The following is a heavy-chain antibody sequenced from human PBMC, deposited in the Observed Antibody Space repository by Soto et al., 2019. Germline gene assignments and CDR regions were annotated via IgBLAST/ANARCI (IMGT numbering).Heavy chain of an antibody. CDR3: ASAPGELLAFDH. CDR2: IYWDDDK. J-gene: IGHJ4*02. CDR1: GFSLSTSGMG. V-gene: IGHV2-5*02. D-gene: IGHD1-26*01. Sequence: QIALKESGPTLVKPTQTLTVTCSFSGFSLSTSGMGVGWVRQPPGKALEWLALIYWDDDKRYSPSLNSRLTIAKDTPKTQLVLTMTDLDPAETGTYNCASAPGELLAFDHWGQGTLVTVSS.